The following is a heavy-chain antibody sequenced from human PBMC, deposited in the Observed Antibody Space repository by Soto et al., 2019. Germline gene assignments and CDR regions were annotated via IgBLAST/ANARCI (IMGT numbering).Heavy chain of an antibody. Sequence: EVQLVESGGGLVQPGGSLRLSCAASGFIFSSYWMSWVRQAPGKGLEWVANIKQDGSEKYYVDSVKGRFTISRDNAKNSLYLQMNSLRAEDTAVYYCASGVGATKVMWGQGTLVTVSS. CDR1: GFIFSSYW. CDR2: IKQDGSEK. J-gene: IGHJ4*02. V-gene: IGHV3-7*01. D-gene: IGHD1-26*01. CDR3: ASGVGATKVM.